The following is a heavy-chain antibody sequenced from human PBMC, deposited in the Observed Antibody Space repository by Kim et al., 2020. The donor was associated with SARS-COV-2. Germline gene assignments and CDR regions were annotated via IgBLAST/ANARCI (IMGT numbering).Heavy chain of an antibody. J-gene: IGHJ4*02. V-gene: IGHV3-53*04. Sequence: YADSVKGRFTISRHNSKNTLYLQMNSLRAEDTAVYYCARETYSSGWYFDYWGQGTLVTVSS. CDR3: ARETYSSGWYFDY. D-gene: IGHD6-19*01.